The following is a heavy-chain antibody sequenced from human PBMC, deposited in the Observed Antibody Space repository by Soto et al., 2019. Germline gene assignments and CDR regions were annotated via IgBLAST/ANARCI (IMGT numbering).Heavy chain of an antibody. D-gene: IGHD5-18*01. J-gene: IGHJ2*01. CDR1: GFTFSSYA. CDR2: ISYDGSNK. V-gene: IGHV3-30-3*01. CDR3: ARDPLWGTAMVLWYFDL. Sequence: GGSLRLSCAASGFTFSSYAMHWVRQAPGKGLEWEAVISYDGSNKYYAGSVKGRFTISRDNSKNTLYLQMNSLRAEDTAVYYCARDPLWGTAMVLWYFDLWGRGTLVTVSS.